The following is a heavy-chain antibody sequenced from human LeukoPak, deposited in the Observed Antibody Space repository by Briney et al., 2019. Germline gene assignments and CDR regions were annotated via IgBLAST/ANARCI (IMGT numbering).Heavy chain of an antibody. V-gene: IGHV3-9*01. CDR2: ISWNSGSI. CDR3: AKEVYGDDAFDI. J-gene: IGHJ3*02. CDR1: GFTFDDYA. D-gene: IGHD4-17*01. Sequence: GGSLRLSCAASGFTFDDYAMHWVRHAPGKGLEWVSGISWNSGSIGYADSVKGRFTISRDNAKNSLYLQMNGLRAEDTALYYCAKEVYGDDAFDIWGQGTMVTVSS.